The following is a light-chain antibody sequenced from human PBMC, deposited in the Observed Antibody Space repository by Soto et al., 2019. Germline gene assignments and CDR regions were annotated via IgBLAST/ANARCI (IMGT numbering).Light chain of an antibody. V-gene: IGKV1-5*03. Sequence: DIQMTQSPSTLSASVGDRFTITCRASQSISSWLAWYQQKPWKAPKLLIYKASSLESGVPSRLSGSGSGTEFTLTISSLQPDDFATYYCQQYNSYWTFGQGTRLEIK. CDR2: KAS. CDR3: QQYNSYWT. J-gene: IGKJ5*01. CDR1: QSISSW.